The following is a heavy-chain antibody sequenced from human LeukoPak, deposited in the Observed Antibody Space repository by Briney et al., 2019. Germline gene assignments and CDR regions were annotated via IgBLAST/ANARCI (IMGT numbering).Heavy chain of an antibody. J-gene: IGHJ5*02. CDR2: INPNSGGT. Sequence: GASVKVSCKASGYTFTGYYMHWVRQAPGQGLEWMGWINPNSGGTNYAQKFQGRVTMTRDTSISTAYMELSRLRSDDTAVYYCARVRIAVAGGSHGFDPWGQGTLVTVSS. CDR3: ARVRIAVAGGSHGFDP. CDR1: GYTFTGYY. D-gene: IGHD6-19*01. V-gene: IGHV1-2*02.